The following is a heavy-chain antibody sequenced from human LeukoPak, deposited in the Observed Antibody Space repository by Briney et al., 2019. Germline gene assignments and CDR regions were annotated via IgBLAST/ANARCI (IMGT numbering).Heavy chain of an antibody. J-gene: IGHJ4*02. Sequence: PSETLSLTCTVSGGSISSGDYYWSWLRQPPGKGLEWVGYIYYSGSTYYNPSLKSRASISVETSNNQFSLKLSSVTAADTAVYYCASLYGSGSYSKLDYWGQGTLVTVSS. V-gene: IGHV4-30-4*08. CDR1: GGSISSGDYY. D-gene: IGHD3-10*01. CDR2: IYYSGST. CDR3: ASLYGSGSYSKLDY.